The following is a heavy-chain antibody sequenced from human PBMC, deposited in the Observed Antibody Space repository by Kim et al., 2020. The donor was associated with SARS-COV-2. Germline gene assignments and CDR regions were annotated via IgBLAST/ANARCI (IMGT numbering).Heavy chain of an antibody. J-gene: IGHJ4*02. Sequence: IYYRGTPNNNPSLKSRVTMSIDTSKNQFSLKLSSVTAAETAVYYCAKGLNWGQGTLVTVSS. V-gene: IGHV4-39*01. CDR2: IYYRGTP. CDR3: AKGLN.